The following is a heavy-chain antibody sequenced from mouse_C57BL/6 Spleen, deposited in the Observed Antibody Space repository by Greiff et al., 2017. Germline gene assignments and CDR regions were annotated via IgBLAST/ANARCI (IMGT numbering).Heavy chain of an antibody. CDR1: GFTFSNYW. CDR3: SYYDYEVEYFDY. Sequence: EVHLVESGGGLVQPGGSMKLSCVASGFTFSNYWMNWVRQSPGKGLEWVARIRLKSDNYATHYAESVKGRFTISRDDSKSSVYLQLNNLRAEDTGIYYCSYYDYEVEYFDYWGQGTTLTVSS. CDR2: IRLKSDNYAT. J-gene: IGHJ2*01. V-gene: IGHV6-3*01. D-gene: IGHD2-4*01.